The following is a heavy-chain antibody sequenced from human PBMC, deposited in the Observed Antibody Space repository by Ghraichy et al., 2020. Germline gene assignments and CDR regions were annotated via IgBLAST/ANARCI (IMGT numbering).Heavy chain of an antibody. CDR3: ARLGYCSSTSCLDNPLYYYYYMDV. CDR1: GGSFSGYY. CDR2: INHSGST. Sequence: GSLTLTCAVYGGSFSGYYWSWIRQPXGKGLEXIGEINHSGSTNYNPSLKSRVTISVDTSKNQFSLKLSSVTAADTAVYYCARLGYCSSTSCLDNPLYYYYYMDVWGKGTTVTVSS. V-gene: IGHV4-34*01. J-gene: IGHJ6*03. D-gene: IGHD2-2*01.